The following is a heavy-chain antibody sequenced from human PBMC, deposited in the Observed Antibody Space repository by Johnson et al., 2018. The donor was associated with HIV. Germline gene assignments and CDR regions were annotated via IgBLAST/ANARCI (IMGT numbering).Heavy chain of an antibody. J-gene: IGHJ3*02. CDR1: GFTFSSYA. CDR3: ASRRLRGVGAASGACDI. Sequence: VQLLESGGGLVQPGGSLRLSCAASGFTFSSYAMSWVRQAPGKGLEWVSAISGSGGSTYYAASMKGLFTISRDNSKNTLYLQMNSLRAQDTAVYYCASRRLRGVGAASGACDIWGQGTMVTVPS. CDR2: ISGSGGST. V-gene: IGHV3-23*01. D-gene: IGHD1-26*01.